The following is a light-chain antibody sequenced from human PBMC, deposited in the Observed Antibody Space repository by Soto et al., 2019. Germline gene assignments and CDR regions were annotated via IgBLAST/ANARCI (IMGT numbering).Light chain of an antibody. CDR3: QMYNSATRT. CDR2: AAS. CDR1: QGISNY. Sequence: DIQMTQSPSSLSASVGDRVTITCRASQGISNYLAWYQQKPGKVPKLLIYAASTLQSGVPSRFSGSGSGTDVTLTIRSLQAADAANYYCQMYNSATRTAGQGPKEEIK. J-gene: IGKJ1*01. V-gene: IGKV1-27*01.